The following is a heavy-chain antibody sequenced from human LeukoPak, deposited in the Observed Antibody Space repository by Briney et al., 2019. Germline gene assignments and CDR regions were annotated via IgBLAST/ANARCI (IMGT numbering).Heavy chain of an antibody. Sequence: SETLSLTCGVSGGSISSSNWWRWLRQPPGRGREWNADTDHSGNTNDNPSLKSRASISVDKSTNQYFLKLNSVTAADTGVYYCASCIVGAIGSWFDPWGQGTLVTVSS. V-gene: IGHV4-4*02. CDR2: TDHSGNT. D-gene: IGHD1-26*01. CDR3: ASCIVGAIGSWFDP. J-gene: IGHJ5*02. CDR1: GGSISSSNW.